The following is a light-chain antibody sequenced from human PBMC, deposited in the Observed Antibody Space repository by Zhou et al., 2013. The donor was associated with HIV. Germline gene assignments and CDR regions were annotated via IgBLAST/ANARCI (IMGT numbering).Light chain of an antibody. CDR1: QNVFTN. CDR3: QQYDTWPS. J-gene: IGKJ2*01. Sequence: EVVMTQSPSTLSVSPGERVTLSCRASQNVFTNLAWYQQKPGQAPSLLIYDTSTRATGVPARFSGSGSGREFTLTISGLQSEDFALYYCQQYDTWPSFGQGTKLQIK. V-gene: IGKV3-15*01. CDR2: DTS.